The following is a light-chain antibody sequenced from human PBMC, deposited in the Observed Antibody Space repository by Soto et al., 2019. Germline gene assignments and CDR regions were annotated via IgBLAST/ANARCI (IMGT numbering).Light chain of an antibody. Sequence: QSALTQPASVSGSPGQSITISCTGTRSDVGGYNYVSWYQQHQGKAPKLMISDVSNRPSGVSNRFSGSKSGNTASLTISGLQAEDEADYYCNSYRSSSTFVVFGGGTKLTVL. J-gene: IGLJ2*01. CDR3: NSYRSSSTFVV. CDR1: RSDVGGYNY. V-gene: IGLV2-14*01. CDR2: DVS.